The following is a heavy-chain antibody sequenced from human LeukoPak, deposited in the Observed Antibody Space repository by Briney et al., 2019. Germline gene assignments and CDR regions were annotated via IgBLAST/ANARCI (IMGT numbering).Heavy chain of an antibody. V-gene: IGHV1-18*01. D-gene: IGHD3-10*01. CDR2: ISAYNGNT. CDR3: ARDYRDVLLWFGELSK. J-gene: IGHJ4*02. Sequence: GASVKVSCKASGYTFTSYGISWVRQAPGQGLEWIGWISAYNGNTNYAQKLQGRVTMTTDTSTSTAYMELRSLRSDDTAVYYCARDYRDVLLWFGELSKWGQGTLVTVSS. CDR1: GYTFTSYG.